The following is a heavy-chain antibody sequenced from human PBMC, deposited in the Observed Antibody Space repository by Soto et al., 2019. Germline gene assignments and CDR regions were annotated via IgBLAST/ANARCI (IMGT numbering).Heavy chain of an antibody. CDR2: IYYSGST. CDR3: ARERGGGRYDYVWRGGYYFDY. V-gene: IGHV4-31*03. D-gene: IGHD3-16*01. CDR1: GGSISSGGYY. Sequence: QVQLQESGPGLVKPSQTLSLTCTVSGGSISSGGYYWSWIRQHPGKGLEWIGYIYYSGSTYYNPSLKSRVTISVDTSKNQFSLKLSSVTAADTAVYYCARERGGGRYDYVWRGGYYFDYWGQGTLVTVSS. J-gene: IGHJ4*02.